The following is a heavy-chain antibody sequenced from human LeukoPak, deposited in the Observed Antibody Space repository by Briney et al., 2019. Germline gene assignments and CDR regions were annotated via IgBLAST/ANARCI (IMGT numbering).Heavy chain of an antibody. Sequence: GSLRLSCAASGFTFSSYWMSWVRQAPGKGLEWVANIKQDGSEKYYVDSVKGRFTISRDNAKNSLYLQMNSLRAEDTAVYYCARDGYNWNDGFDYWGQGTLVTVSS. CDR1: GFTFSSYW. CDR3: ARDGYNWNDGFDY. CDR2: IKQDGSEK. D-gene: IGHD1-1*01. J-gene: IGHJ4*02. V-gene: IGHV3-7*01.